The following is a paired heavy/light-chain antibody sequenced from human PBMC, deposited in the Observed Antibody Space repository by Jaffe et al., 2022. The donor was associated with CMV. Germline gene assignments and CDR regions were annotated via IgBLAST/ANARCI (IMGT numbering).Heavy chain of an antibody. V-gene: IGHV1-18*01. CDR1: GYTFTSYG. CDR3: ARSRGVYDSSGYYYAPSRGYYFDY. Sequence: QVQLVQSGAEVKKPGASVKVSCKASGYTFTSYGISWVRQAPGQGLEWMGWISAYNGNTNYAQKLQGRVTMTTDTSTSTAYMELRSLRSDDTAVYYCARSRGVYDSSGYYYAPSRGYYFDYWGQGTLVTVSS. D-gene: IGHD3-22*01. J-gene: IGHJ4*02. CDR2: ISAYNGNT.
Light chain of an antibody. CDR2: DAS. J-gene: IGKJ3*01. Sequence: DIQMTQSPSSLSASVGDRVTITCQASQDISNYLNWYQQKPGKAPKLLIYDASNLETGVPSRFSGSGSGTDFTFTISSLQPEDIATYYCQQYDNLPPVFGPGTKVDIK. CDR3: QQYDNLPPV. CDR1: QDISNY. V-gene: IGKV1-33*01.